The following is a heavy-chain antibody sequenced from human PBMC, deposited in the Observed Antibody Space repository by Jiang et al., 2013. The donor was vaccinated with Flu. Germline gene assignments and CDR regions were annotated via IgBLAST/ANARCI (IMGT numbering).Heavy chain of an antibody. J-gene: IGHJ4*02. CDR2: IYPGDSDT. V-gene: IGHV5-51*01. D-gene: IGHD6-13*01. CDR3: ARPGYSSRYYFDY. Sequence: SCKGSGYSFTSYWIGWVRQMPGKGLEWMGIIYPGDSDTRYSPSFQGQVTISADKSISTAYLQWSSLKASDTAMYYCARPGYSSRYYFDYWGQGTLVTVSS. CDR1: GYSFTSYW.